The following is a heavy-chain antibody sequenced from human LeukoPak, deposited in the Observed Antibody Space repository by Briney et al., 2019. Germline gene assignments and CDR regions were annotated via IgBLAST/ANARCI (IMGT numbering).Heavy chain of an antibody. CDR2: IIPMFGIA. Sequence: SVKVSCKASGGTFSRYAISWVRQAPGQGLEWMGGIIPMFGIANYAQKFQGRVTITADESTSTAYMELSSLRSEDTAVYYCARDRPYTGGWRGSDYWGQGTLVTVSS. CDR3: ARDRPYTGGWRGSDY. J-gene: IGHJ4*02. V-gene: IGHV1-69*13. CDR1: GGTFSRYA. D-gene: IGHD6-19*01.